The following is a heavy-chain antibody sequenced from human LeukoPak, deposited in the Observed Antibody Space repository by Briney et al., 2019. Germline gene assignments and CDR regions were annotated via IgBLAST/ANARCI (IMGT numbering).Heavy chain of an antibody. CDR3: ARGGQWLVSNWFDP. Sequence: GGSLRLSCAASGFTFSDYYMSWIRQAPGKGLEWVSYISSSGSTIYYADSVRGRFTISRDNAKNSLYLQMNSLRAEDTAVYYCARGGQWLVSNWFDPWGQGTLVTVSS. CDR2: ISSSGSTI. V-gene: IGHV3-11*04. J-gene: IGHJ5*02. D-gene: IGHD6-19*01. CDR1: GFTFSDYY.